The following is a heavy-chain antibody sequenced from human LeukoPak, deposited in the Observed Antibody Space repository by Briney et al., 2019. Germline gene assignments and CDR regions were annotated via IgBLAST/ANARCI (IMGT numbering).Heavy chain of an antibody. D-gene: IGHD2/OR15-2a*01. J-gene: IGHJ4*02. Sequence: GGSLRLSCAASGFTFGSYIMNWVRQAPGKGLEWVSDISSSGSTIYYSDSVKGRFTISRDNAKNSLCLQMNSLRDEDTAVYYCARDLNLSFWGQGTLVTVSS. V-gene: IGHV3-48*02. CDR3: ARDLNLSF. CDR2: ISSSGSTI. CDR1: GFTFGSYI.